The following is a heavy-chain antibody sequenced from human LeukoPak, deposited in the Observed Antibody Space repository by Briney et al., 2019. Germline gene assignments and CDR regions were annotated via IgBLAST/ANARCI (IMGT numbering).Heavy chain of an antibody. J-gene: IGHJ6*02. CDR2: IYYSGST. CDR1: GGSISSYY. Sequence: PETLSLTCTVSGGSISSYYWSWIRQPPGKGLEWIGYIYYSGSTNYNPSLKSRVTISVDTSKNQFSLKLSSVTAADTAVYYCARLNRNYYGMDVWGQGTTVTVSS. CDR3: ARLNRNYYGMDV. V-gene: IGHV4-59*01.